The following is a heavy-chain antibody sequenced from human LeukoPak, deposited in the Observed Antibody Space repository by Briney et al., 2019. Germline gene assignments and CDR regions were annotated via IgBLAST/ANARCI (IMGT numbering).Heavy chain of an antibody. J-gene: IGHJ6*02. Sequence: GASVKASCKASGYTFTDYYMHWVGQAPGQGLEWMEWINPNSGGTNYAQKFQGRVTMTSDTSISTAYMELSRLRSDDTAVYYCAREIYCSGGSCYNYYYYYGMDVWGQGTTVTVSS. CDR2: INPNSGGT. CDR3: AREIYCSGGSCYNYYYYYGMDV. D-gene: IGHD2-15*01. CDR1: GYTFTDYY. V-gene: IGHV1-2*02.